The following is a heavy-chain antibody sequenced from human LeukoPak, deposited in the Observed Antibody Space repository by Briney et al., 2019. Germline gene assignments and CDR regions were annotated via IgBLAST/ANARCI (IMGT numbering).Heavy chain of an antibody. CDR1: GFTFSDYY. J-gene: IGHJ4*02. CDR3: ARGARWAYYFDY. V-gene: IGHV3-11*01. Sequence: TGGSLRLSCTASGFTFSDYYMSWIRQTPGKGLEWLSYISTRDNTIQYADSVKGRFTISRDNANNSVFLQMNNLRAEDSAIYYCARGARWAYYFDYWGQGSLVTVSS. CDR2: ISTRDNTI. D-gene: IGHD4-23*01.